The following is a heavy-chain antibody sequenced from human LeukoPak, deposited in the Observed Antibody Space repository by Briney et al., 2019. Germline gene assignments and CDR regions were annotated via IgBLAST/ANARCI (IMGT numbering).Heavy chain of an antibody. J-gene: IGHJ5*02. V-gene: IGHV4-34*01. CDR1: GGSFSGYY. CDR3: ARRTGWLRFNWFDP. Sequence: SETLSLTCAVYGGSFSGYYWSRIRQPPGKGLEWIGEINHSGSTNYNPSLKSRVTISVDTSKNQFSLKLSSVTAADTAVYYCARRTGWLRFNWFDPWGQGTLVTVSS. D-gene: IGHD5-12*01. CDR2: INHSGST.